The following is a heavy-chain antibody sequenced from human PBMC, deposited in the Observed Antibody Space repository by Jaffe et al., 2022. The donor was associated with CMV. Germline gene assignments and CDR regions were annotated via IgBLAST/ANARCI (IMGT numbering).Heavy chain of an antibody. CDR1: GSSLSNAKMS. D-gene: IGHD2-2*01. V-gene: IGHV2-26*01. Sequence: QVTLKESGPVLVKPTETLTLTCTVSGSSLSNAKMSVSWIRQPPGKALEWLAYISANDEKSYTTSLSNRLTISKDTSKSQVVLTMSNMDPVDTATYYCARTYCSSPSCYDNYMDVWGKGTTVTVSS. CDR3: ARTYCSSPSCYDNYMDV. CDR2: ISANDEK. J-gene: IGHJ6*03.